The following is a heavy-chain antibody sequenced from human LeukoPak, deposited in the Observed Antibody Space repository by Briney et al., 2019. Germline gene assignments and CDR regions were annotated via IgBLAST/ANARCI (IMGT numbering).Heavy chain of an antibody. J-gene: IGHJ4*02. CDR3: ARAAYGFGSSGYLGY. CDR1: GFSFSTYS. CDR2: MSHDGNNS. V-gene: IGHV3-30-3*01. D-gene: IGHD3-22*01. Sequence: GGSLRLSCAASGFSFSTYSIHWVRQAPGKGLEWVAVMSHDGNNSYYADSVKGRFSISRDSSKNTLYLQMNSLRAEDTAVYYCARAAYGFGSSGYLGYWGQGTLVTVSS.